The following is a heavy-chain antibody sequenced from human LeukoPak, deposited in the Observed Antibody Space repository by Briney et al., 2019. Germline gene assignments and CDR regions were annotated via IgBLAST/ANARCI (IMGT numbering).Heavy chain of an antibody. CDR1: RGSINNSPYY. CDR2: IHYTEAT. D-gene: IGHD6-13*01. Sequence: SGTLSLTCTVSRGSINNSPYYWGWIRQPPGKGLEWIGSIHYTEATYDNPSLKTRVTMSVDTSKNQFSLELRSVTAADTAVYFCARHNIRYGSSPGWFDPWGQGSLVTVSS. V-gene: IGHV4-39*01. J-gene: IGHJ5*02. CDR3: ARHNIRYGSSPGWFDP.